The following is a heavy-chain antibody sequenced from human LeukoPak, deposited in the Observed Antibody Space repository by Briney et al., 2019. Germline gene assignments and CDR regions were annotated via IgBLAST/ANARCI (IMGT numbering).Heavy chain of an antibody. D-gene: IGHD2-2*01. CDR2: IIPIFGTA. Sequence: SVTVSCTASGGTFSSYAISWVRQAPGQGLEWMGGIIPIFGTANYAQKFQGRVTITADESTSTAYMELSSLRSEDTAVYYCARDPRIGDWDEPAAIPYYYYYGMGVWGQGTTVTVSS. CDR1: GGTFSSYA. J-gene: IGHJ6*02. V-gene: IGHV1-69*01. CDR3: ARDPRIGDWDEPAAIPYYYYYGMGV.